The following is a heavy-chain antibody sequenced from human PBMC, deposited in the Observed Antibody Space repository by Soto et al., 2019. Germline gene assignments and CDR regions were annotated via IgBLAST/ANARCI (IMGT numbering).Heavy chain of an antibody. CDR1: GFTFSSYS. Sequence: GGSLRLSCAASGFTFSSYSMNWVRQAPGKGLEWVSSINSDGSSTSYADSVKGRFTISRDNAKNTLYLQMNSLRAEDTAVYYCVRTSLVVAAATREDYWGQGTLVTVSS. J-gene: IGHJ4*02. CDR2: INSDGSST. CDR3: VRTSLVVAAATREDY. D-gene: IGHD2-15*01. V-gene: IGHV3-74*01.